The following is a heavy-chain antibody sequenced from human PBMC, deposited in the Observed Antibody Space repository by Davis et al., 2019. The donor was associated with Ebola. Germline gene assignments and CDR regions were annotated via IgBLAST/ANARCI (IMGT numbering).Heavy chain of an antibody. CDR3: AREGLLWFGELLYYYYGMDV. CDR2: IYYSGST. CDR1: GVSVSSTNW. Sequence: SETLSLTCAVSGVSVSSTNWWSWVRQPPGKGLEWIGSIYYSGSTYYNPSLKSRVTISVDTSKNQFSLKLSSVTAADTAVYYCAREGLLWFGELLYYYYGMDVWGQGTTVTVSS. D-gene: IGHD3-10*01. V-gene: IGHV4-4*02. J-gene: IGHJ6*02.